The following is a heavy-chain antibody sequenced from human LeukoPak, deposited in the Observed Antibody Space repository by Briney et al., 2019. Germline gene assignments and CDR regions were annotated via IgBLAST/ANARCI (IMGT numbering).Heavy chain of an antibody. CDR2: IYYSGST. CDR1: GGSISSYY. CDR3: ARDRAPGRIYGLPAKLRPFDI. D-gene: IGHD4-17*01. V-gene: IGHV4-59*01. Sequence: PSETLSLTCTVSGGSISSYYWSWIRQPPGKGLEWIGYIYYSGSTNYNPSLKSRVTISVDTSKNQFSLELSSVTAADTAVYYCARDRAPGRIYGLPAKLRPFDIWGQGTMVTVSS. J-gene: IGHJ3*02.